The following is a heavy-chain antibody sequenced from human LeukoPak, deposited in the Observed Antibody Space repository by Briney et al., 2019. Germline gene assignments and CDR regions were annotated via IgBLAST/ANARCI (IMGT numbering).Heavy chain of an antibody. D-gene: IGHD6-13*01. J-gene: IGHJ4*02. CDR2: ISWNSGSI. V-gene: IGHV3-9*01. Sequence: GRSLRLSCAASGFTFDDYAMYWVRQAPGKGLEWVSGISWNSGSIGYADSVKGRFTISRDNAKNSLYLQMNSLRAEDTALYYCAKEAAAGYFDYWGQGTLVTVSS. CDR1: GFTFDDYA. CDR3: AKEAAAGYFDY.